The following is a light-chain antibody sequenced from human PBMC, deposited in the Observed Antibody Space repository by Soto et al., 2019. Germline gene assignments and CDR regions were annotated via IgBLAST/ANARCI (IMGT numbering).Light chain of an antibody. Sequence: PMIQSPSTLSASVGDRVTIHCRASQSVSSWVAWYHLKPGKAPKLLIYKASTLETGVPSRFSGSGSRTEFTLTISSLQPDDFATYYCQHYASFSGTFGQGTKVDIK. CDR1: QSVSSW. CDR3: QHYASFSGT. CDR2: KAS. J-gene: IGKJ1*01. V-gene: IGKV1-5*03.